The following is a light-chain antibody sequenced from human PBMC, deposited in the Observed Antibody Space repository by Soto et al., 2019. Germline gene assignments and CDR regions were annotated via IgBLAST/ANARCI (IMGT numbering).Light chain of an antibody. V-gene: IGLV2-14*01. J-gene: IGLJ1*01. CDR3: NSYTSSSILYV. Sequence: QSALTQPASVSGSPRQSITISCTGTNSDVGGYNYVSWYQQHPGKAPKLMIYDVSNRPSGVSNRFSGSKSGNTASLTISGLQAEDEADYYCNSYTSSSILYVFGTGTKVTVL. CDR1: NSDVGGYNY. CDR2: DVS.